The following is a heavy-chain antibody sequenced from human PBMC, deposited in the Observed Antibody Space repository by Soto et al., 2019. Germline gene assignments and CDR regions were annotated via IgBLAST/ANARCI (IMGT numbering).Heavy chain of an antibody. D-gene: IGHD2-15*01. Sequence: LSLTCAIYGGSFSGYYWSWIRQPPGKGLEWIGEINHSGSTNYNPSLKSRVTISVDTSKNQFSLKLSSVTAADTAVYYCARVSPRYCSGGSCYPLFDYWGQGTLVTVSS. CDR3: ARVSPRYCSGGSCYPLFDY. CDR1: GGSFSGYY. CDR2: INHSGST. J-gene: IGHJ4*02. V-gene: IGHV4-34*01.